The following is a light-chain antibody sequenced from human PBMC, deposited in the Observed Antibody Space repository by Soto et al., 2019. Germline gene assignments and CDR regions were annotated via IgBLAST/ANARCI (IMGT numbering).Light chain of an antibody. CDR1: QSISSW. V-gene: IGKV1-5*03. Sequence: DIQMTQSPSSVSASVGDRVTITCRASQSISSWLAWYQQKPGKAPKLLIYKASSLESGVPSRFSSSGSGTDFTLTISSLHPDDFATYYCQQYSDSSGAFGQGTKVDIK. CDR3: QQYSDSSGA. J-gene: IGKJ1*01. CDR2: KAS.